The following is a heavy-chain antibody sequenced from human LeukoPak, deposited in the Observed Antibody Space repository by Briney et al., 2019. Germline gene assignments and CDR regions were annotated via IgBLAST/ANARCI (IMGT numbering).Heavy chain of an antibody. D-gene: IGHD2-15*01. CDR2: IYYSGST. CDR1: GGSISSGDYY. V-gene: IGHV4-30-4*08. J-gene: IGHJ6*03. CDR3: ARVTVVANLYYMDV. Sequence: NPSQTLSLTCTVSGGSISSGDYYWSWIRQPPGKGLEWIGYIYYSGSTSYNPSLKSRVTISVDTSKNQFSLKLSSVTAADTAVYYCARVTVVANLYYMDVWGKGTTVTVSS.